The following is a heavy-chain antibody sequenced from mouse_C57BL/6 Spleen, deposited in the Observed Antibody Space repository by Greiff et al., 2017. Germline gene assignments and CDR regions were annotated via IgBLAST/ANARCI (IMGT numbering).Heavy chain of an antibody. CDR1: GFTFSNYW. V-gene: IGHV6-3*01. J-gene: IGHJ2*01. CDR2: IRLKSDNYAT. Sequence: EVKLEESGGGLVQPGGSMKLSCVASGFTFSNYWMNWVRQSPEKGLEWVAQIRLKSDNYATHYAESVKGRFTISRDDSKSSVYLQMNNLRAEDTGIYYCTGGGDGYWNYFDYWGQGTTLTVSS. CDR3: TGGGDGYWNYFDY. D-gene: IGHD2-3*01.